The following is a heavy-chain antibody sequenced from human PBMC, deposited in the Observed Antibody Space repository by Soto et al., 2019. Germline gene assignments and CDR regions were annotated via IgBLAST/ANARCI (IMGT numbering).Heavy chain of an antibody. V-gene: IGHV3-15*01. J-gene: IGHJ4*02. CDR1: GFTFSNAW. D-gene: IGHD4-17*01. Sequence: GGSLRLSCAVSGFTFSNAWISWVRQAPGKGLEWIGRIKSESEGGTTEYAAPVKGRFAISRDDSKNTVYLQMTSLKTEDTAVYSCSTGLTYFSDTTGYYFDSWGQGALVTVSS. CDR2: IKSESEGGTT. CDR3: STGLTYFSDTTGYYFDS.